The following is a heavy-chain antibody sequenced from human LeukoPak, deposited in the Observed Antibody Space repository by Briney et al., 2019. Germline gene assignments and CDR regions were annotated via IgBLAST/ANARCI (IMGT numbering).Heavy chain of an antibody. V-gene: IGHV5-51*01. CDR2: IYPGDSDT. CDR1: GYSFTSYW. CDR3: AKGLRGYYYGMDV. J-gene: IGHJ6*02. Sequence: GASLKISCKGSGYSFTSYWIGWVRQMPGKGLEWMGIIYPGDSDTRYSPSFQGQVTISADKSISTACLQWSSLKASDTAMYYCAKGLRGYYYGMDVWGQGTTVTVSS. D-gene: IGHD4-17*01.